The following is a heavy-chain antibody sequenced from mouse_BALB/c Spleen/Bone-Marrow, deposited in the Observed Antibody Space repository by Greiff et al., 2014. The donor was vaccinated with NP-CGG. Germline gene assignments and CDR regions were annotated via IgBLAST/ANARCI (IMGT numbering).Heavy chain of an antibody. CDR3: TRHGGYYPYYYAMDY. D-gene: IGHD2-3*01. CDR1: GFAFSSYD. Sequence: EVKLEESGGGLVKPGGSLKLSCAASGFAFSSYDMSWVRQTPEKRLEWVAYISHGGGTTYYSDTVEGRFTISRDNAKNTLYLQMSSLKSEDTAIYYCTRHGGYYPYYYAMDYWGQGTSVTVSS. V-gene: IGHV5-12-1*01. J-gene: IGHJ4*01. CDR2: ISHGGGTT.